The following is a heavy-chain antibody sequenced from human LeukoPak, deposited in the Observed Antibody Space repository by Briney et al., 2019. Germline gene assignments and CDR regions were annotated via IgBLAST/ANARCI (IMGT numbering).Heavy chain of an antibody. V-gene: IGHV4-59*02. CDR1: GGSVSSYY. Sequence: PSETLSLTCAVSGGSVSSYYWSWIRQTPGKGLEWIGYIDYRGNTNYNPSLMSRVTISEDTSKNQFSLILTSVTAADTAVYYCAREGGPYRPLDYSGQGTLVTVAS. CDR2: IDYRGNT. J-gene: IGHJ4*02. CDR3: AREGGPYRPLDY.